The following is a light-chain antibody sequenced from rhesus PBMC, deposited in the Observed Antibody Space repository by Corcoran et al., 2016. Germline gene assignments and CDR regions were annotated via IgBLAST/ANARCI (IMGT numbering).Light chain of an antibody. CDR2: ATS. CDR3: LQYNSSPFT. Sequence: DIQMTQSPSSLSASVGDKVTITCRASQGISGWLAWYQQKPGEAPRLLIYATSSLQSGVPSRFSGSGSGADFTLTISSLQPEDFATYYCLQYNSSPFTFGPGTKLDI. CDR1: QGISGW. V-gene: IGKV1-22*01. J-gene: IGKJ3*01.